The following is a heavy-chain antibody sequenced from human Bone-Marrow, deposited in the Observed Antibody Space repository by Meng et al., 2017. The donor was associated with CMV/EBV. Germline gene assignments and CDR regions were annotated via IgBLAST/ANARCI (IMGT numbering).Heavy chain of an antibody. CDR3: VKDRNYGVYLGSDY. CDR1: GFTFEDYA. Sequence: GGSLRLSCAASGFTFEDYAMYWVRQAPGKGLEWVSGVTWNSGNIGYADSVKGRFTISRDNAKNSLYLQMDNLRSEDTALYYCVKDRNYGVYLGSDYWGQGTLVTVSS. CDR2: VTWNSGNI. D-gene: IGHD4-17*01. V-gene: IGHV3-9*01. J-gene: IGHJ4*02.